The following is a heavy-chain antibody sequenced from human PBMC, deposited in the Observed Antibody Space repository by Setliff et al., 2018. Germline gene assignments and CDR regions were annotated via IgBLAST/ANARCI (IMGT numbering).Heavy chain of an antibody. Sequence: SLRLSCAASGFTFSSYWMSWVRQAPGKGLEWVANIKQDGSDKYYVDSVKGRFTISRDNAKNSLYLQMNSLRAEDTAVYYCARVIYFYYMDVWGKGTTVTVSS. J-gene: IGHJ6*03. V-gene: IGHV3-7*01. CDR2: IKQDGSDK. CDR3: ARVIYFYYMDV. CDR1: GFTFSSYW.